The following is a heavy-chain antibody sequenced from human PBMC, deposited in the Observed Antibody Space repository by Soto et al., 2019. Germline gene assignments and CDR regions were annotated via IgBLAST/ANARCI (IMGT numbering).Heavy chain of an antibody. J-gene: IGHJ4*02. Sequence: ASVKVSCKASGYTFTSYAMHWVRQAPGQRLEWMGWINAGNGNTKYSQKFQGRVTITRDTSASTAYMELSSLRSEDTAVYYCARDIKQGSCWYYLDYWGKGTLVTVSS. CDR1: GYTFTSYA. D-gene: IGHD6-13*01. CDR2: INAGNGNT. V-gene: IGHV1-3*01. CDR3: ARDIKQGSCWYYLDY.